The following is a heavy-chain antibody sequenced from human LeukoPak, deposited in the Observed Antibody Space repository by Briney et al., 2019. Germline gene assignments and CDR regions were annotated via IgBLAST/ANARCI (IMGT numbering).Heavy chain of an antibody. CDR2: IYYSGST. CDR3: ARDPQGGAFDI. CDR1: GGSISSYY. D-gene: IGHD3-16*01. J-gene: IGHJ3*02. Sequence: PSETLSHTCTVSGGSISSYYWSWIRQPPGKGLEWIGYIYYSGSTNYNPSLKSRVTISVDTSKNQFSLKLSSVTAADTAVYYCARDPQGGAFDIWGQGTMVTVSS. V-gene: IGHV4-59*01.